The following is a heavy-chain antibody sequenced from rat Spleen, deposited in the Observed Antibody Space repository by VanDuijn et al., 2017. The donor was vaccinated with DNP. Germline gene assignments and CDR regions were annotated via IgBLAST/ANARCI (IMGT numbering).Heavy chain of an antibody. Sequence: EVQLVESGGGLVQPGNSLKLSCAASGFTFSDYAMAWVRQSLRKGLECVAVISTGGGNTYYRDSVKGRFTISRDNAKSTLYLQMDSLRSEDTATYYCARGGYSGGWYFDFWGPGTMVTVSS. CDR3: ARGGYSGGWYFDF. J-gene: IGHJ1*01. CDR2: ISTGGGNT. D-gene: IGHD1-1*01. V-gene: IGHV5S23*01. CDR1: GFTFSDYA.